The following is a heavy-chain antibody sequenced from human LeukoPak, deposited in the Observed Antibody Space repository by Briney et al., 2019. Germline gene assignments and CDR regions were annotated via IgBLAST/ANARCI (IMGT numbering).Heavy chain of an antibody. CDR1: GFTFSNYG. Sequence: AGGSLRLSCAASGFTFSNYGMHWVRQAPGKGLEWVAVIWYDGSNKFYADSVKGRFTISRDNSKNTLYLQMNGLRAEDTAVYYCAREDTGTTGITGAFDIWGQGTMVTVSS. V-gene: IGHV3-33*08. J-gene: IGHJ3*02. CDR3: AREDTGTTGITGAFDI. CDR2: IWYDGSNK. D-gene: IGHD1-1*01.